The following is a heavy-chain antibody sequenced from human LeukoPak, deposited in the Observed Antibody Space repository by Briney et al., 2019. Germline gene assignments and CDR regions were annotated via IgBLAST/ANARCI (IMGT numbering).Heavy chain of an antibody. CDR3: ARNTPLLWFGELFPDPGDGDFDY. D-gene: IGHD3-10*01. CDR1: RYTFTSYG. Sequence: ASVKVSCKPSRYTFTSYGISWVRQAPGQGLEWMGWISAYNGNTNYAQKLQGRVAMTTDTSTSTAYMELRSLRSDDTAVYYCARNTPLLWFGELFPDPGDGDFDYWGQGTLVTVSS. V-gene: IGHV1-18*01. J-gene: IGHJ4*02. CDR2: ISAYNGNT.